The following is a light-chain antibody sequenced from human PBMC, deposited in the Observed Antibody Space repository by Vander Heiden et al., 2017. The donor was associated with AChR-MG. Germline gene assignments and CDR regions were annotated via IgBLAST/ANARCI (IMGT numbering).Light chain of an antibody. Sequence: SYELTQPPSVSVSPGQTASIPCSGDKLGDKYTCWYQQKPGQSHVLVIYQDSKRASGIPERFSGSNSGNTATLTISGTQAMDEADYYCQAWDSSTVVFGGGTKLTVL. CDR3: QAWDSSTVV. J-gene: IGLJ2*01. CDR2: QDS. V-gene: IGLV3-1*01. CDR1: KLGDKY.